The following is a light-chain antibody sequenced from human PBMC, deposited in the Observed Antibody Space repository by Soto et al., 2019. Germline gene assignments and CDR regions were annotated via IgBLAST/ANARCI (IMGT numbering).Light chain of an antibody. J-gene: IGKJ1*01. Sequence: VKTKRPAERPVSKGGRSTLSCRSSQSVSSNLAWYQLKPGQAPRLLIYGASTRATGIPARFSGSGSGTGFTRTICSLEPADLATYCCHLHNHLCPPFGQGTKVDI. V-gene: IGKV3-15*01. CDR2: GAS. CDR1: QSVSSN. CDR3: HLHNHLCPP.